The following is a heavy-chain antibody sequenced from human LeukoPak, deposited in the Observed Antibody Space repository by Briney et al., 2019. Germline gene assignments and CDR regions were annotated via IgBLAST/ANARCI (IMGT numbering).Heavy chain of an antibody. CDR3: ARAHDYGDRYVDY. CDR1: GYTFTSYA. V-gene: IGHV1-69*04. CDR2: IIPILGIA. Sequence: SVKVSCKASGYTFTSYAISWVRQAPGQGLEWMGRIIPILGIANYAQKFQGRVTITADKSTSTAYMELSSLRSEDTAVYYCARAHDYGDRYVDYWGQGTLVTVSS. J-gene: IGHJ4*02. D-gene: IGHD4-17*01.